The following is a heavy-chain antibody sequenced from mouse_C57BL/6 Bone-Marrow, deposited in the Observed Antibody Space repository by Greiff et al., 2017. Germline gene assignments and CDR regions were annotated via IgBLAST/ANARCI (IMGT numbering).Heavy chain of an antibody. V-gene: IGHV1-58*01. CDR3: ARPYSNFYYYAMDY. J-gene: IGHJ4*01. CDR2: IYIGNGYT. D-gene: IGHD2-5*01. Sequence: EVQLQQSGAELVRPGSSVKMSCKTSGYTFTSYGINWVKQRPGQGLEWIGYIYIGNGYTEYNEKLKGKATLTSDTSSSTAYMQLSSLTSEDSAIYCCARPYSNFYYYAMDYWGQGTSVTVSS. CDR1: GYTFTSYG.